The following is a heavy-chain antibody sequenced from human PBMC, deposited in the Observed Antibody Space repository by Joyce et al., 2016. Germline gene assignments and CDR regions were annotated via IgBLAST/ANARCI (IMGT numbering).Heavy chain of an antibody. D-gene: IGHD2-21*01. CDR3: ARLTYGCGLNWFDP. V-gene: IGHV4-59*08. Sequence: QAQLQESGPGLVKPSETLSLTCTVSSGSINTNYWSWIRRSPGKGLEWVGYIHYSGTTKNNPSRKSRVTMSVDTSKNQFALKLTSVTAADTAVYYCARLTYGCGLNWFDPWGQGALVTVSS. J-gene: IGHJ5*02. CDR2: IHYSGTT. CDR1: SGSINTNY.